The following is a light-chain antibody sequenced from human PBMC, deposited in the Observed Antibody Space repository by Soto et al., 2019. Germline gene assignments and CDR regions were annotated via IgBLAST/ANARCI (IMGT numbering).Light chain of an antibody. CDR2: DVS. V-gene: IGLV2-14*01. CDR1: SSDVGGYKY. J-gene: IGLJ1*01. Sequence: QSALTQPASVSGSPGQSIAISCTGTSSDVGGYKYVSWYQQYPGKAPKLMIYDVSNRPSGVPDRFSGSKSGNTASLTISGLQSEDEADCYCSSYTSYTSYVFGTGTKLTVL. CDR3: SSYTSYTSYV.